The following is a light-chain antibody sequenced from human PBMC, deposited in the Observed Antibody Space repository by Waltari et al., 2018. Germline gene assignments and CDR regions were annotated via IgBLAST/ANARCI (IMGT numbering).Light chain of an antibody. CDR3: QQYNRGPPIT. CDR1: QSITTN. V-gene: IGKV3-15*01. J-gene: IGKJ5*01. CDR2: DAS. Sequence: EVVMTQSPATLSLSPGERATLSCRASQSITTNLAWYQHKPGQATRLLIYDASTRATSVPARFSSSGSGTEFTLTISSLQSEDFAVYYCQQYNRGPPITFGQGTRLAIK.